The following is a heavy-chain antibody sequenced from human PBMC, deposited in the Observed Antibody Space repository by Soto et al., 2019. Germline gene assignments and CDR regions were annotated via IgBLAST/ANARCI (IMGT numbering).Heavy chain of an antibody. V-gene: IGHV4-38-2*02. CDR3: AREKVGTTFLDN. Sequence: SETLCLTCSVSGFAISRGYYWSWVRQPPGKGLEWIGSIYPSVSSYHNPSLATRLRLSIDTSKNQFTLNLTSVTAADTALYFCAREKVGTTFLDNWGQGIQVT. D-gene: IGHD1-1*01. J-gene: IGHJ4*02. CDR1: GFAISRGYY. CDR2: IYPSVSS.